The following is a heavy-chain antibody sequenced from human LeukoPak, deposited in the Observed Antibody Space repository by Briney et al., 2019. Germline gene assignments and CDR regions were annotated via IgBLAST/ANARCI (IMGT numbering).Heavy chain of an antibody. CDR3: AKYLLCGGDCYSKYFEH. J-gene: IGHJ1*01. CDR1: GFTFSSYA. D-gene: IGHD2-21*02. Sequence: GGSLGLSCAASGFTFSSYAMSWVRQAPGKGLEWVSAISGSGGSTYYADSVKGRFTISRDNSKNTLFLQMNSLRADDTAVYYCAKYLLCGGDCYSKYFEHWGQGTLVTVSS. CDR2: ISGSGGST. V-gene: IGHV3-23*01.